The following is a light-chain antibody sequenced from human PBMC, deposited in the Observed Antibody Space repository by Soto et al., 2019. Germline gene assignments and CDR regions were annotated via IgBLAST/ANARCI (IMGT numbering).Light chain of an antibody. CDR3: QQRNDWVS. Sequence: EVVLTQYPATLSLSPGERATLSCMASQSVGTQFAWYQQKPGQSPRLLIYGASNRASGISARFSGSGSGTDFTLTIASLEPEDSAVYYCQQRNDWVSFGGGTRVEIK. CDR2: GAS. J-gene: IGKJ4*01. V-gene: IGKV3-11*01. CDR1: QSVGTQ.